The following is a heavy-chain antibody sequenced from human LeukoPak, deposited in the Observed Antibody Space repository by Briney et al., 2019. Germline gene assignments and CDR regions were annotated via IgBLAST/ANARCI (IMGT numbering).Heavy chain of an antibody. Sequence: ASVKVSCKASGGTFSSYAISWVRQAPGQGLEWMGRIIPILGIANYAQKFQGRVTITADKSTSTAYMELSSLRSEDTAVYYCARGGYSMYYFDYWGQGTLVTVSS. V-gene: IGHV1-69*04. CDR1: GGTFSSYA. D-gene: IGHD3-22*01. CDR2: IIPILGIA. J-gene: IGHJ4*02. CDR3: ARGGYSMYYFDY.